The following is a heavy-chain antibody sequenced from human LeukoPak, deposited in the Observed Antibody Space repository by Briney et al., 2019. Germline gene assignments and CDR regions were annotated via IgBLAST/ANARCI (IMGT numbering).Heavy chain of an antibody. CDR3: ARDKGLYDSSGYPGPFDY. Sequence: GGSLRLSCAASGFTFSSYAMHWVRQAPGKGLEWVAVISYDGSNKYYADSVKGRFTISRDNSKNTLYLQMNSLRAEDTAVYYCARDKGLYDSSGYPGPFDYWGQGTLVTVSS. D-gene: IGHD3-22*01. J-gene: IGHJ4*02. V-gene: IGHV3-30-3*01. CDR2: ISYDGSNK. CDR1: GFTFSSYA.